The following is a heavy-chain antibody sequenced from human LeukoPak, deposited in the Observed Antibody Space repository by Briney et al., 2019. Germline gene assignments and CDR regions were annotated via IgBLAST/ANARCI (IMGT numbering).Heavy chain of an antibody. V-gene: IGHV3-48*03. CDR1: GFTFSSYE. J-gene: IGHJ4*02. CDR2: ISSSGSTV. D-gene: IGHD1-14*01. CDR3: GVLRTLDY. Sequence: GRSLRLSCAAAGFTFSSYEMNWVRQAPGKGLEWVSYISSSGSTVYYADSVKGRFTISRDNAKNSLYLQMNSLRAEDTAVYYCGVLRTLDYWGQGTLVTVSS.